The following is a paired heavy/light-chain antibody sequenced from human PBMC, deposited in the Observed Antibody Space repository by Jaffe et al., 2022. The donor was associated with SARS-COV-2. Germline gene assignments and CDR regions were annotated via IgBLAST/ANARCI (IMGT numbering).Light chain of an antibody. CDR2: GAS. J-gene: IGKJ3*01. CDR3: QQFGRSPFT. CDR1: QSVSSS. Sequence: EIVLTQSPGTLSLSPGERATLSCRASQSVSSSLAWYQQKPGQTPRLLIYGASSRATGIPDRFSGSGSATDFTLTISRLEPEDFAVYYCQQFGRSPFTFGPGTKVDIK. V-gene: IGKV3-20*01.
Heavy chain of an antibody. CDR3: ASLTMVTPQI. D-gene: IGHD4-17*01. CDR1: GFTFSSYW. V-gene: IGHV3-74*01. Sequence: EVQLVESGGGLVQPGGSLRLSCAASGFTFSSYWMHWVRQAPGTGLVWVSHISSDGSETSYADSVKGRFTVSRDNAKNTLYLQMNNLRAEDTAVYSCASLTMVTPQIWGQGTLVTVSS. CDR2: ISSDGSET. J-gene: IGHJ4*02.